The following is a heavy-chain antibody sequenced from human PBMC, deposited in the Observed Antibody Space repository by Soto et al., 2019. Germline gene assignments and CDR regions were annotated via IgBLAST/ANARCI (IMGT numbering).Heavy chain of an antibody. J-gene: IGHJ4*02. D-gene: IGHD2-2*01. Sequence: AGSLRLSCAASGFTFSSYAMHWVHQAPGKGLEWVALISHDGSNKYYADSVKGRFTISRDNSKNTLYLQMNSLRTEDTSVYYCGRCSSTSCHLGADYWGQGTLVTVSS. CDR1: GFTFSSYA. V-gene: IGHV3-30-3*01. CDR3: GRCSSTSCHLGADY. CDR2: ISHDGSNK.